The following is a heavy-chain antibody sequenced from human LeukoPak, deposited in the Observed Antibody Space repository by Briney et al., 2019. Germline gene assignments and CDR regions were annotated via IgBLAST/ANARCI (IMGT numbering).Heavy chain of an antibody. CDR3: ARPYVTDPHHAFDI. V-gene: IGHV1-69*01. CDR1: GGTFSSYA. CDR2: IIPIFGTA. D-gene: IGHD3-16*01. Sequence: SVKVSCKASGGTFSSYAISWVRQAPGQGLEWMGGIIPIFGTANYAQKFQGRVTITADESTSTAYMELSSLRSEDTAVYYFARPYVTDPHHAFDIWGQGTMVNVSS. J-gene: IGHJ3*02.